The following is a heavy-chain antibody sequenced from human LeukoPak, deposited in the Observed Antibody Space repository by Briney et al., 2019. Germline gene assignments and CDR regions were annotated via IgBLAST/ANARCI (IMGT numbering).Heavy chain of an antibody. CDR1: GGSISSYY. D-gene: IGHD3-3*01. CDR2: IYYSGST. V-gene: IGHV4-59*08. Sequence: SETLSLTCTVAGGSISSYYWSWIRQPPGKGLEWIGYIYYSGSTNYNPSLKSRVTISVDTSKNQFSLKLSSVTAADTAVYYCASTSFGVVTSFGMDVWGQGTTVTVSS. CDR3: ASTSFGVVTSFGMDV. J-gene: IGHJ6*02.